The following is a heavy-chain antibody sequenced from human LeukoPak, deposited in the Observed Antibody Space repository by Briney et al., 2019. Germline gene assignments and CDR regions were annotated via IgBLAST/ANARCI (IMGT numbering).Heavy chain of an antibody. J-gene: IGHJ4*02. CDR2: IYYSGST. V-gene: IGHV4-39*07. Sequence: SETLSLTCTVSGGSISSSSYYWGWIRQPPGKGLEWIGSIYYSGSTYYNPSLKSRVTISVDTSKNQFSLKLSSVTAADTAVYYCAREIGWYYDYVWGSYAYGYFDYWGQGTLVTVSS. D-gene: IGHD3-16*01. CDR1: GGSISSSSYY. CDR3: AREIGWYYDYVWGSYAYGYFDY.